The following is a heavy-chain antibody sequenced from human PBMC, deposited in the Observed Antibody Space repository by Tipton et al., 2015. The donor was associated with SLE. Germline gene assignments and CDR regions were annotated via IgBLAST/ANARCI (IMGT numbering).Heavy chain of an antibody. V-gene: IGHV3-23*01. J-gene: IGHJ6*02. CDR2: ISGGGDST. CDR3: VKDGSGSYLWGYYGLDV. CDR1: GFRFSSYA. D-gene: IGHD1-26*01. Sequence: SLRLSCAASGFRFSSYAMRWVRQAPGKGLEWVSVISGGGDSTSYADSVKGRFTISRDNSKNTLYLQMDSLRGDDTAVYYCVKDGSGSYLWGYYGLDVWGQGTTVTVSS.